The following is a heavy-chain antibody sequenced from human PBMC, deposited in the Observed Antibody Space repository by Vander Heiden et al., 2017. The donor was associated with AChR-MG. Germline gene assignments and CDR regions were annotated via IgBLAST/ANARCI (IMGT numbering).Heavy chain of an antibody. J-gene: IGHJ6*02. CDR3: ARLDYGDYADYYYGMDV. V-gene: IGHV5-51*01. Sequence: EVQLVQSGAEVKKPGESLKISCKGSGYSFTSYWLGWVRQMPGKGLEWMGIIYPGDSDTRYSPSFQGQVTISADKSISTAYLQWSSLKASDTAMYYCARLDYGDYADYYYGMDVWGQGTTVTVSS. CDR2: IYPGDSDT. CDR1: GYSFTSYW. D-gene: IGHD4-17*01.